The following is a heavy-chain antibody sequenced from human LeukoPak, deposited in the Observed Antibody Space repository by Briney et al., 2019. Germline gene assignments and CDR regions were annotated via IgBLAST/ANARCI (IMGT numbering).Heavy chain of an antibody. D-gene: IGHD6-19*01. CDR3: ATDVRDEYSSGWYPIGY. CDR1: GFTFTTYS. Sequence: PGGSLRLSCAASGFTFTTYSMNWVRQAPGKGLQWVSSISSGSRYMYYADSVKGRFTISRDNAKNSLYLLMNSLRAEDTAVYYCATDVRDEYSSGWYPIGYWGQGTLVTVSS. J-gene: IGHJ4*02. CDR2: ISSGSRYM. V-gene: IGHV3-21*01.